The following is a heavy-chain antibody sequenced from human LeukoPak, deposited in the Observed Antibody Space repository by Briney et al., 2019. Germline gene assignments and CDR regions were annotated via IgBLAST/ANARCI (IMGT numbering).Heavy chain of an antibody. V-gene: IGHV1-8*01. Sequence: ASVKVSCKASGYTFTSYDINWARQATGQGLEWMGWMNPNSGNTGYAQKFQGRVTMTRNTSISTAYMELNSLRSEDTAVYYCARGLMAAADSYYYYMDVWGKGTTVTVSS. J-gene: IGHJ6*03. CDR3: ARGLMAAADSYYYYMDV. CDR2: MNPNSGNT. CDR1: GYTFTSYD. D-gene: IGHD6-13*01.